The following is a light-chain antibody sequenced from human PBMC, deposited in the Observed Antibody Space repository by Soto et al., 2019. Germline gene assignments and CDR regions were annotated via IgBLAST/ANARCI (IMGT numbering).Light chain of an antibody. J-gene: IGKJ1*01. CDR1: QSVSSSY. V-gene: IGKV3-15*01. CDR3: QQYNNWPMWT. CDR2: GAS. Sequence: EIVLTQSPGTLSLSPGERAPLSCRARQSVSSSYLAWYQQKPGQAPRLLIYGASTRATGIPARFSGSGSGTEFTLTINSLQSEDFAVYYCQQYNNWPMWTFGQGTKVDIK.